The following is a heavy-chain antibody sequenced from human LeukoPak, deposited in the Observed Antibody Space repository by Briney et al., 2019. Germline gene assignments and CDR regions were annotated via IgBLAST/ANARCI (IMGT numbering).Heavy chain of an antibody. V-gene: IGHV3-48*01. CDR3: ASWDWFDP. D-gene: IGHD7-27*01. CDR2: ISIDSQTI. CDR1: GFTFSSYA. Sequence: GGSLRLSCAASGFTFSSYAMNWVRQAPGKGLEWVSYISIDSQTIYYADFVKGRFTISRDNVKNSLYLQMNSLRAEDTAVYYCASWDWFDPWGQGTLVIVSS. J-gene: IGHJ5*02.